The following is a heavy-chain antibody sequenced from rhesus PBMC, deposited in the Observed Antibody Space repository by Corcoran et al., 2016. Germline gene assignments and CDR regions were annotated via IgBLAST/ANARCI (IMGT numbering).Heavy chain of an antibody. J-gene: IGHJ4*01. V-gene: IGHV4-169*01. D-gene: IGHD6-31*01. CDR1: GGSISSSY. CDR3: ARQRLAHYWDY. CDR2: IYGSGRST. Sequence: QLPLQESGPGLVKPSETLSVTCAVSGGSISSSYWSWLGRAPGRGLEWLGDIYGSGRSTNDNPSRKSRVTLSVDTAKNQLYLKLSSVTAADTAVYYCARQRLAHYWDYWGQGVLVTVSS.